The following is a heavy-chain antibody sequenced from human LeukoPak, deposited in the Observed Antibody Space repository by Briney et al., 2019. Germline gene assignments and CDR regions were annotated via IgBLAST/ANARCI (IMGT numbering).Heavy chain of an antibody. Sequence: PSETLSLTCAVSGYSISSGYYWGWIRQPPGKGLEWIGSIYHSGSTYYNPSLKSRVTISVDTSKNQFSLKLSSVTAAGTAVYYCARVMQQQLGGPYYYYYYYMDVWGKGTTVTVSS. CDR2: IYHSGST. J-gene: IGHJ6*03. V-gene: IGHV4-38-2*01. CDR3: ARVMQQQLGGPYYYYYYYMDV. CDR1: GYSISSGYY. D-gene: IGHD6-13*01.